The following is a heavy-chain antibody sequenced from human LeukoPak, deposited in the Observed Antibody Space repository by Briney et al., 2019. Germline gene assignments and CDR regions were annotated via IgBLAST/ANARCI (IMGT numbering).Heavy chain of an antibody. CDR3: ARERQTGNYYDY. CDR1: RFTLTSNY. V-gene: IGHV3-53*01. CDR2: ISSGGTT. J-gene: IGHJ4*01. Sequence: GGSLRLSCAASRFTLTSNYMRSVPQAPGKGLEWVSAISSGGTTYYAAPVKGRFTISRANSKNALYLQMTSLRAEDTAVYYCARERQTGNYYDYWGQGTLVTASS. D-gene: IGHD1-14*01.